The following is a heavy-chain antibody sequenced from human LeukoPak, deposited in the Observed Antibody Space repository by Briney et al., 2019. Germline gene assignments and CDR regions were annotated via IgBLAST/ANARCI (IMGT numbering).Heavy chain of an antibody. Sequence: SQTLSLTSTLSGSSTTSGYSWGWIRQPQGKGLGWIGSIYHSESTSYNPSLTSRVTIPVDTSKKQFSLKLSSVTASDTAVYYCARVGDYYDSKWFDPWGQGTLVTVSS. CDR3: ARVGDYYDSKWFDP. D-gene: IGHD3-22*01. CDR1: GSSTTSGYS. J-gene: IGHJ5*02. V-gene: IGHV4-38-2*02. CDR2: IYHSEST.